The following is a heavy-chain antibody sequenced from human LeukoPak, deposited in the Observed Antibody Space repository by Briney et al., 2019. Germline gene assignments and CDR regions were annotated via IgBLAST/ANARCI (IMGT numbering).Heavy chain of an antibody. Sequence: PGGSLRLSCAASGFIFSRDSMNWVRQAPGRGLEWISYISRDSDIRYYADSVRGRFTISRDNSKNTLYLQMNSLRAEDTAVYYCATIGSMRTAPHWGQGTLVTVSS. CDR1: GFIFSRDS. J-gene: IGHJ4*02. CDR2: ISRDSDIR. D-gene: IGHD3-16*01. CDR3: ATIGSMRTAPH. V-gene: IGHV3-48*01.